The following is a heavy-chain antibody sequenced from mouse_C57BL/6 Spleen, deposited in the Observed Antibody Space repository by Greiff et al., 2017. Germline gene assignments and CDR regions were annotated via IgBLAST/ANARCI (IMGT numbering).Heavy chain of an antibody. CDR2: IYPGDGDT. Sequence: VKVVESGPELVKPGASVKISCKASGYAFSSSWMNWVKQRPGKGLEWIGRIYPGDGDTNYNGKFKGKATLTADKSSSTAYMQLSSLTSEDSAVYFCARSDGYYGNYAMDYWGQGTSVTVSS. CDR1: GYAFSSSW. CDR3: ARSDGYYGNYAMDY. J-gene: IGHJ4*01. D-gene: IGHD2-3*01. V-gene: IGHV1-82*01.